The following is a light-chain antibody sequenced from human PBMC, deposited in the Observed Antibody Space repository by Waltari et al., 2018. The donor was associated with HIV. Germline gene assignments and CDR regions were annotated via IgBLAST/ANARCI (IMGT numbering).Light chain of an antibody. Sequence: DIVITQSPLSLHVTPGEAASISCRSSQSLLHRNGFHYLDWYLQKPGQSPQLLIYLGSNRASGVPDRFSGSGSGTDFTLKISRVEAEDVGVYYCMQALQTPTFGGGTKVEI. CDR3: MQALQTPT. CDR2: LGS. J-gene: IGKJ4*01. V-gene: IGKV2-28*01. CDR1: QSLLHRNGFHY.